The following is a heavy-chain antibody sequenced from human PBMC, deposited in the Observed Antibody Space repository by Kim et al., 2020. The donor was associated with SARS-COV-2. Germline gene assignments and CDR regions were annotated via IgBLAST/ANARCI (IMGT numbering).Heavy chain of an antibody. CDR3: ARALNLRGVIKEGFFDY. V-gene: IGHV3-21*01. CDR1: GFTFSSYS. D-gene: IGHD3-10*01. Sequence: GGSLRLSCAASGFTFSSYSMNWVRQAPGKGLEWVSSISSSSSYIYYADSVKGRFTISRDNAKNSLYLQMNSLRAEDTAVYYCARALNLRGVIKEGFFDYWGQGTLVTVSS. J-gene: IGHJ4*02. CDR2: ISSSSSYI.